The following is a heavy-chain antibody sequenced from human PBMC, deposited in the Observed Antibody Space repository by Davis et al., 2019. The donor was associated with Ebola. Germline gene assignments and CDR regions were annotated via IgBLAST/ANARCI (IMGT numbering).Heavy chain of an antibody. CDR2: IRQDGSEK. J-gene: IGHJ4*02. D-gene: IGHD3-22*01. V-gene: IGHV3-7*03. CDR3: ARERLTTSGYYLDY. CDR1: TFKFGNFW. Sequence: PAGSLRLSCAASTFKFGNFWMSWVRQAPGKGLEWVANIRQDGSEKYYVDSVKGRFTISRDNAKNLLYLQMNSLRAEDTAIYYCARERLTTSGYYLDYWGQGTPVTVSS.